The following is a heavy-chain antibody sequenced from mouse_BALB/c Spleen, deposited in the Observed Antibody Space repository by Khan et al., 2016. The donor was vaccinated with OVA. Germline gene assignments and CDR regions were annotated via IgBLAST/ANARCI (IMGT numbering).Heavy chain of an antibody. CDR1: GYTFTTYG. Sequence: QIQLVQSGPELKKPGVTVKISCKASGYTFTTYGMNWVKQAPGKGLKWMGWINTYTGEPTYVDDFKGRFAFSLETSASTAYLQINNLKNEDTATYFCARVWYSGTMDEWGQGTSVTVSS. J-gene: IGHJ4*01. V-gene: IGHV9-3-1*01. D-gene: IGHD1-1*02. CDR3: ARVWYSGTMDE. CDR2: INTYTGEP.